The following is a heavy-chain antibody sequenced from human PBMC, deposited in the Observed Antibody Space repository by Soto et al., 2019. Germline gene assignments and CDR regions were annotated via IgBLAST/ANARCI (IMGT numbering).Heavy chain of an antibody. V-gene: IGHV3-23*01. CDR3: AKKGIYGDYGGYWYFDL. J-gene: IGHJ2*01. CDR1: GFTFSSYA. CDR2: ISGSGGST. D-gene: IGHD4-17*01. Sequence: EVQLLESGGGLVQPGGSLRLSCAASGFTFSSYAMSWVRQAPGKGLEWVSAISGSGGSTYYADSVKGRFTISRDNSKNTLYRQMNSLRAEDTAVYYCAKKGIYGDYGGYWYFDLWGRGTLVTVSS.